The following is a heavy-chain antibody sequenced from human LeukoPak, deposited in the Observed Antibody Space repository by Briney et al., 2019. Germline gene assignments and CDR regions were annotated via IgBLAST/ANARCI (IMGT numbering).Heavy chain of an antibody. D-gene: IGHD2-21*02. CDR1: GFTFSSNA. CDR3: SKAMTASTYYFDS. Sequence: GGSLRLSCAASGFTFSSNAMNWVRQAPGKGLEWVSVISVSDGSTYYADSVKGRFTISRDNSKNTLYLQMNGLRAEDTAIYCCSKAMTASTYYFDSWGQGTLVTVSS. J-gene: IGHJ4*02. CDR2: ISVSDGST. V-gene: IGHV3-23*01.